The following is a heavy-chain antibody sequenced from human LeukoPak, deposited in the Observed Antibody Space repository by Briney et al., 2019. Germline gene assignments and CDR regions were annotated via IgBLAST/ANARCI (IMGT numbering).Heavy chain of an antibody. V-gene: IGHV3-53*05. CDR3: ATDPGLRWSFDF. CDR2: IYNTGGT. J-gene: IGHJ4*02. Sequence: GGSLRLSCAASGFTVRSHRLIWVRQAPGKGLEWVSVIYNTGGTYYADSVMGRFIISRDISKNTLYLQINGLRPDDTALYYCATDPGLRWSFDFWGQGTLVTVPS. D-gene: IGHD4-23*01. CDR1: GFTVRSHR.